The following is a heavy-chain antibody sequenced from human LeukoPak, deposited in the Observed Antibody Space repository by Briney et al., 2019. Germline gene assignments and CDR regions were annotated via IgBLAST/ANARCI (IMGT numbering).Heavy chain of an antibody. CDR1: GGSISSYY. CDR2: IYYSGST. Sequence: SETLSLTCTVSGGSISSYYWSWIRQPPGKGLEWIGYIYYSGSTNYNPSLKSRVTISVDTSKNQFSLKLSSVTAADTAVYYCARGRGAVAGTFDCWGQGTLVAVSS. D-gene: IGHD6-19*01. CDR3: ARGRGAVAGTFDC. J-gene: IGHJ4*02. V-gene: IGHV4-59*01.